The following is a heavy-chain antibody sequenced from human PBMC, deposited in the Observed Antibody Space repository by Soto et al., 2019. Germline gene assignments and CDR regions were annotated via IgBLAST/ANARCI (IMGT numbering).Heavy chain of an antibody. J-gene: IGHJ4*02. CDR2: IYYSGST. CDR1: GGSISSYY. CDR3: ARVRPSPLIVATGIFDY. D-gene: IGHD5-12*01. V-gene: IGHV4-59*01. Sequence: LETLSLTCTVSGGSISSYYWSWIRQPPGKGLEWIGYIYYSGSTNYNPSLKSRVTISVDTSKNQFSLKLSSVTAADTAVYYCARVRPSPLIVATGIFDYWGQGTLVTVSS.